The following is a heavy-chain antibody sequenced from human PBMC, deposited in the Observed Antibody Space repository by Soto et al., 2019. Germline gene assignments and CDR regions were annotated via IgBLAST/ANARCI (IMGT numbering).Heavy chain of an antibody. V-gene: IGHV3-23*01. J-gene: IGHJ6*03. CDR2: ISGSGGST. CDR3: AKGSVEYCSGGSCYSGYYYYYMDV. Sequence: PGGSLRLSCAASGFTFSSYAMSWVRQAPGKGLEWVSAISGSGGSTYYADSVKGRFTISRDNSKNTLYLQMNSLRAEDTAVYYCAKGSVEYCSGGSCYSGYYYYYMDVWGKGTTVTVSS. D-gene: IGHD2-15*01. CDR1: GFTFSSYA.